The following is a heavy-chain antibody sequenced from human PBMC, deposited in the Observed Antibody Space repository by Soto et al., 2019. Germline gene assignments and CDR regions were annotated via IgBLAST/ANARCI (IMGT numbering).Heavy chain of an antibody. Sequence: EVQLLESGGGLVQPGGSLTLSCAASGFTFSSYAMSWLRQAPGKGLEWVSAISDTGDNTHYADSVKGRFTFSRDNSKNTLYLQMNSLRAEDTALYYCAKQVTGWFNDAFDIWGQGTMVTVYS. CDR1: GFTFSSYA. CDR3: AKQVTGWFNDAFDI. J-gene: IGHJ3*02. CDR2: ISDTGDNT. V-gene: IGHV3-23*01. D-gene: IGHD6-19*01.